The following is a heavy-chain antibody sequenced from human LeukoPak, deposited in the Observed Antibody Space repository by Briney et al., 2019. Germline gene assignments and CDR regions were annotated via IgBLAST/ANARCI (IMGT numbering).Heavy chain of an antibody. V-gene: IGHV1-8*02. Sequence: ASVKVSCKASGYTFTSYGISWVRQATGQGLEWMGWMNPNSGNTGYAQKFQGRVTMTRNTSISTAYMELSSLRSEDTAVYYCAKIVGFRYDYKTRPPKYYYYYMDVWGKGTTVTVSS. CDR1: GYTFTSYG. J-gene: IGHJ6*03. D-gene: IGHD3-16*01. CDR2: MNPNSGNT. CDR3: AKIVGFRYDYKTRPPKYYYYYMDV.